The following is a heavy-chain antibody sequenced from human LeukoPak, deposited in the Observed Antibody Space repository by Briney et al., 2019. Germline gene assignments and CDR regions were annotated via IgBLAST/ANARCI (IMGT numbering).Heavy chain of an antibody. D-gene: IGHD3-3*01. Sequence: SETLSLTCIVSGGSISSITYSWGWIRQPPGKGLEWIGSIYYSGGTYYNPSLNSRATISVDTSKNHFSLNLSSVTAADTAVYYCARHPHYDFWSGDGFDPWGQGTLVTVSS. CDR1: GGSISSITYS. J-gene: IGHJ5*02. CDR2: IYYSGGT. CDR3: ARHPHYDFWSGDGFDP. V-gene: IGHV4-39*01.